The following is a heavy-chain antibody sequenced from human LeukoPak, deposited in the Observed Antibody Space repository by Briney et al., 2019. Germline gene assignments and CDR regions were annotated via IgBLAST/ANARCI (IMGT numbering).Heavy chain of an antibody. V-gene: IGHV3-30-3*01. CDR2: LSYGGTNK. J-gene: IGHJ3*01. D-gene: IGHD3-3*01. CDR1: GFTFSDYA. Sequence: GGSLRLSCAASGFTFSDYAMHWVRQAPGKGLEWVAVLSYGGTNKYYADSVKGRFTISRDNSKNTMFLQMNSRRAEDTAVYHCARDRSGYANDAFDFWGQGTMVTVSS. CDR3: ARDRSGYANDAFDF.